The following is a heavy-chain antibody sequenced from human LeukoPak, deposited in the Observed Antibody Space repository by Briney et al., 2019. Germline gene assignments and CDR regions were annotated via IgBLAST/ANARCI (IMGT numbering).Heavy chain of an antibody. CDR3: AKEGIAARPTAFFDY. Sequence: PSETLSLTCTVSGGFISGYHWSWIRQPPGEGLEWIGYIYYSGSTNYNPSLKSRVTISVDTSRNQFSLKLTSVTAADTAVYYCAKEGIAARPTAFFDYWGQGTLVTVSS. V-gene: IGHV4-59*01. CDR2: IYYSGST. J-gene: IGHJ4*02. CDR1: GGFISGYH. D-gene: IGHD6-6*01.